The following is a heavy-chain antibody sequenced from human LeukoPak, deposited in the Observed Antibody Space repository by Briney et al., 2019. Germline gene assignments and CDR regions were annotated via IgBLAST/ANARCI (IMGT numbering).Heavy chain of an antibody. V-gene: IGHV3-53*01. CDR3: ARVIRSGNYYFDY. J-gene: IGHJ4*02. CDR1: GFTVSSNY. CDR2: IYSGGST. Sequence: PGGSLRLSCAASGFTVSSNYMSWVRQAPGKGLEWVSVIYSGGSTYYADSVKGRFTISRDNSKATLYLQMNSLKADDTAVYFCARVIRSGNYYFDYWGQGTLVTVSS. D-gene: IGHD4-23*01.